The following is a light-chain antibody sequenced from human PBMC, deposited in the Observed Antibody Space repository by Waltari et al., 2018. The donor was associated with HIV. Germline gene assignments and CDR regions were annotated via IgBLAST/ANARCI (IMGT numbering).Light chain of an antibody. CDR3: AAWDDSLSGPWV. CDR2: RNN. J-gene: IGLJ3*02. V-gene: IGLV1-47*01. CDR1: SSNIGSNY. Sequence: QSVLTQPPTVSGTPGQRVSISCSGSSSNIGSNYVYWYQPLPGTAPKLLIYRNNQRPSGVPDRFSGSKSGTSASLAISGLRSEDEADYYCAAWDDSLSGPWVFGGGTKLTVL.